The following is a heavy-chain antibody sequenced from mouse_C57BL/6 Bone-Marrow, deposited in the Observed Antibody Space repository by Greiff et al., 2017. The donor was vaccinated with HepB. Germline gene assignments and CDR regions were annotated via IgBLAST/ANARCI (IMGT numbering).Heavy chain of an antibody. J-gene: IGHJ3*01. CDR2: IYPGDGDT. CDR3: ATTGSSGAY. CDR1: GYAFSSYW. V-gene: IGHV1-80*01. Sequence: VQLQQSGAELVKPGASVKISCKASGYAFSSYWMIWVKQRPGKGLEWIGQIYPGDGDTNYNGRFKGKATLTADKSSSTAYMQLSSLTSEDSAVYFCATTGSSGAYWGQGTLVTVSA. D-gene: IGHD1-1*01.